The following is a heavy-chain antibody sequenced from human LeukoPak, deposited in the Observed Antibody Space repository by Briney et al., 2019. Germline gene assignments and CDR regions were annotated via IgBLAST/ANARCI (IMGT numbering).Heavy chain of an antibody. CDR3: ARIPYSSSLTDAFDI. V-gene: IGHV3-9*01. D-gene: IGHD6-6*01. Sequence: GGSLRLSCAASGFTFDDYAMHWVRQAPGKGLEWVSGISWNSGGTGYADSVRGRFTISRDNAKNSLFLQMNSLRGEDTAVYYCARIPYSSSLTDAFDIWGQGTMVTVYS. J-gene: IGHJ3*02. CDR1: GFTFDDYA. CDR2: ISWNSGGT.